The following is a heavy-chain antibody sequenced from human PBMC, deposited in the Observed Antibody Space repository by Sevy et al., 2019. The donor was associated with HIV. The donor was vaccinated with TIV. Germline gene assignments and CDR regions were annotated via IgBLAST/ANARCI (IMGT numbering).Heavy chain of an antibody. CDR1: TFRVIDNY. CDR3: ARDRYYDASGYYYYYYGLDV. V-gene: IGHV3-66*01. CDR2: IYSGGST. J-gene: IGHJ6*02. D-gene: IGHD3-22*01. Sequence: GGSLRLSCAASTFRVIDNYMSWVRQAPGKGLEWVSTIYSGGSTFNADSVKGRFTISRDNSKNTLYLQMNSLRAEDTAGYYCARDRYYDASGYYYYYYGLDVWGQGTTVTVSS.